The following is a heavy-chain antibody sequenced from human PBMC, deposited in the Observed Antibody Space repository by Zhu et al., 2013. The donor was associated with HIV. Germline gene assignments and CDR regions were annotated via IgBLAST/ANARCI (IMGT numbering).Heavy chain of an antibody. V-gene: IGHV1-2*02. CDR3: ARDRVAAAGKLKYYGMDV. J-gene: IGHJ6*02. CDR1: GYTFTDYY. CDR2: INPNSGGT. D-gene: IGHD6-13*01. Sequence: QVQLVQSGAEVKKPGASVKVSCKASGYTFTDYYMHWVRQAPGQGLEWMGWINPNSGGTNYAQKFQDRVTMTRDTSISIAYMELSRLRSDDTAVYYCARDRVAAAGKLKYYGMDVWGQGTTVTVS.